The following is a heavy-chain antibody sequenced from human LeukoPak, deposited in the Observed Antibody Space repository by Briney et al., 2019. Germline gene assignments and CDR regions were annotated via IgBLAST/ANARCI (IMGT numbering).Heavy chain of an antibody. CDR2: INHSGST. CDR1: GGSFSGYY. D-gene: IGHD3-10*01. CDR3: ARSGWRAVRALSAKFFDY. Sequence: SETLSLTCAVYGGSFSGYYRSWTRQPPGKGLEWIGEINHSGSTNYNPSLKSRVTISVDTSKNQFSLKLSSVTAADTAVYYCARSGWRAVRALSAKFFDYWGQGTLVTVSS. V-gene: IGHV4-34*01. J-gene: IGHJ4*02.